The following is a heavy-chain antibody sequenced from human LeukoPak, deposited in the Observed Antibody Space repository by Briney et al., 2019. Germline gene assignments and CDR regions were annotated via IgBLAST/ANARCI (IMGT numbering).Heavy chain of an antibody. CDR2: IYYSGST. CDR3: ARDSMEKGAFDI. Sequence: SETLSLTCTVSGGSISSYYWSWIRQPPGKGLEWIGYIYYSGSTNYNPSLKSRVTISVDTSKNQFSLKLSSVTAADTAVYYCARDSMEKGAFDIWGQGTMVTVSS. CDR1: GGSISSYY. D-gene: IGHD2/OR15-2a*01. J-gene: IGHJ3*02. V-gene: IGHV4-59*01.